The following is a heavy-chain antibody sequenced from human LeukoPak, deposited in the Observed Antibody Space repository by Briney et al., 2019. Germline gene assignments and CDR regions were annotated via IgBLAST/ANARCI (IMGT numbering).Heavy chain of an antibody. D-gene: IGHD6-19*01. CDR3: AKCSDKYSSGWDDGFDI. J-gene: IGHJ3*02. CDR2: IYSGGST. CDR1: GFTVSSNY. V-gene: IGHV3-53*01. Sequence: PGGSLRLSCAASGFTVSSNYMSWVRKAPGKGLEWVSVIYSGGSTYYADSVKGRFTISRDNSNNTVYLHMTSLRDEDTALYYCAKCSDKYSSGWDDGFDIWGQGTLVTVSS.